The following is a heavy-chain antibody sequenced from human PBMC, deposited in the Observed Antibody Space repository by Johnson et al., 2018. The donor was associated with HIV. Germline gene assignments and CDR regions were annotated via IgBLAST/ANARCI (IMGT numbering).Heavy chain of an antibody. V-gene: IGHV3-NL1*01. D-gene: IGHD6-13*01. J-gene: IGHJ3*02. CDR1: GFTLSYYG. CDR3: ARGRKDIGAAGGLDNDAFDM. Sequence: QVQLVESGGGLVQPGGSLRLSCAASGFTLSYYGVHWVRQAPGKGLEWVSGISGSGGSTYYADSLKGRFTISRDNSKNTLSLQMDSLRPDDTALYYCARGRKDIGAAGGLDNDAFDMWGQGTLVTVSS. CDR2: ISGSGGST.